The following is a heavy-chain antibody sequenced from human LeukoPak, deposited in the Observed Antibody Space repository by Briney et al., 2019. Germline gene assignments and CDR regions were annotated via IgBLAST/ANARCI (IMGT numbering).Heavy chain of an antibody. J-gene: IGHJ4*02. CDR2: ISGGSITI. Sequence: PGGSLRLSCAASGFTFSSYSMNWVRQAPGKGLEWVSYISGGSITIYCADSVKGRFTISRDNAKNSLYLQMDSLRAEDTAVYYCARRGYTSGWDYWGQGTLVTVSS. CDR3: ARRGYTSGWDY. CDR1: GFTFSSYS. D-gene: IGHD6-19*01. V-gene: IGHV3-48*01.